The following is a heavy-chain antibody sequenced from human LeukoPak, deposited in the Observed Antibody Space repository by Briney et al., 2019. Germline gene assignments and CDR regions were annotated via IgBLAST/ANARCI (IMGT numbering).Heavy chain of an antibody. Sequence: KPSETLSLTCTVSGRSINSSSYYWGWIRQPPGKGLEWLAAIYSSGSTYYNPSLKSRVTMSADTSKNQFSLKLNSVTVSDTAVYYCGLGYYSRFDYWGQGSLVTVSS. V-gene: IGHV4-39*01. CDR3: GLGYYSRFDY. CDR2: IYSSGST. CDR1: GRSINSSSYY. J-gene: IGHJ4*02. D-gene: IGHD3-3*01.